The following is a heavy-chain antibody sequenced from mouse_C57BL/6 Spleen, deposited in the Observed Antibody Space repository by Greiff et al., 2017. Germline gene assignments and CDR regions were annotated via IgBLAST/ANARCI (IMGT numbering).Heavy chain of an antibody. Sequence: EVKLMESGGGLVKPGGSLKLSCAASGFTFSDYGMHWVRQAPEKGLEWVAYISSGSSTIYYADTVKGRFTISRDNAKNTLFLQMTSLRSEDTAMYYCARQGYGNYGLMDYWGQGTSVTVSS. CDR2: ISSGSSTI. V-gene: IGHV5-17*01. CDR3: ARQGYGNYGLMDY. CDR1: GFTFSDYG. D-gene: IGHD2-10*02. J-gene: IGHJ4*01.